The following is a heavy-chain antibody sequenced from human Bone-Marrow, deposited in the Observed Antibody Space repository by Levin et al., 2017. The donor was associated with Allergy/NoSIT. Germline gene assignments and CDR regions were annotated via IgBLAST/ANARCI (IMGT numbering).Heavy chain of an antibody. CDR1: GFTLSSHA. J-gene: IGHJ4*02. CDR3: AKDHGLGDYGDYGVPAGRKAYFDY. D-gene: IGHD4-17*01. Sequence: LSLTCAASGFTLSSHAMSWVRQAPGEGLGWVSAISGRGGSTYYADSAKGRFTISRDNSKNTLYLQMNSLRAEDKAVDYCAKDHGLGDYGDYGVPAGRKAYFDYWGQGTLVTVSS. V-gene: IGHV3-23*01. CDR2: ISGRGGST.